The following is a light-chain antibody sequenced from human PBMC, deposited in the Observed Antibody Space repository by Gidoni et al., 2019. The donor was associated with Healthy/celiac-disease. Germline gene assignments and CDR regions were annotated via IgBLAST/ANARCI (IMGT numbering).Light chain of an antibody. J-gene: IGLJ2*01. V-gene: IGLV1-40*01. CDR1: SSNIGAVYD. CDR2: GNT. CDR3: QSYDSSLSGKV. Sequence: QSVLTQPPSVSAAPGQRVTISCTGSSSNIGAVYDVHWYQQLPGTAPKLLICGNTNRPSGVPDRFSGSKSGTSASLAITGLQAEDEADYYCQSYDSSLSGKVFGGGTKLTVL.